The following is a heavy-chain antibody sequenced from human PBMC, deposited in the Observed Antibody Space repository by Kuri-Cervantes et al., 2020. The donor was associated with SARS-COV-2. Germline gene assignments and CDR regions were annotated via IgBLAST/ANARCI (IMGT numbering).Heavy chain of an antibody. CDR2: IIPIFGTA. Sequence: SVKVSCKASGGTFSSYAISWVRQAPGQGLEWMGGIIPIFGTANYAQKFQGRVTITADKSTSTAYMELSSLRSEDTAVYYCARVSGYCSGGSCYNYYYYYGMDVWGQGTTVTVSS. CDR1: GGTFSSYA. V-gene: IGHV1-69*06. J-gene: IGHJ6*02. CDR3: ARVSGYCSGGSCYNYYYYYGMDV. D-gene: IGHD2-15*01.